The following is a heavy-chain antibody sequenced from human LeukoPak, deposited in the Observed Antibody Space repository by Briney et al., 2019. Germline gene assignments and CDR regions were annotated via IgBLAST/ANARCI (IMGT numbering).Heavy chain of an antibody. V-gene: IGHV1-2*04. CDR2: INPNSGGT. D-gene: IGHD2-15*01. CDR1: GYTFTGYY. J-gene: IGHJ4*02. CDR3: ARDSYCSGGSCYSGSFDY. Sequence: ASVKVSCKASGYTFTGYYMHWVRQAPGQGLEWMGWINPNSGGTNYAQKFQGWVTMTRDTSISTAYMELSRLRSDDTAVYYCARDSYCSGGSCYSGSFDYWGQGTLVTVSS.